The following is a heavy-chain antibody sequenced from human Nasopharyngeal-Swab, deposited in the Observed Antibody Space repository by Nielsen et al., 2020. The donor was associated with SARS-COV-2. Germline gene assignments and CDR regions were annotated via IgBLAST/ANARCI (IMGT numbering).Heavy chain of an antibody. CDR3: ARGRSGGLDY. J-gene: IGHJ4*02. D-gene: IGHD3-16*01. Sequence: ASVKVSCKASGYTFTSYYMHWVRQAPGQGLEWMGRINPISGGTNYAQKFQSRVTMTRDTSISTAYMELSRLRSDDTAVYYCARGRSGGLDYWGQGTLVTVSS. V-gene: IGHV1-2*06. CDR2: INPISGGT. CDR1: GYTFTSYY.